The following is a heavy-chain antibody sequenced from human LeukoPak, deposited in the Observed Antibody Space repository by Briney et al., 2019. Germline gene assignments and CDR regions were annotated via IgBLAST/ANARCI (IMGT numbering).Heavy chain of an antibody. CDR1: GFTFSSYG. CDR2: ISGSGGST. J-gene: IGHJ4*02. D-gene: IGHD3-10*01. CDR3: AKDDAWLRFGE. Sequence: GGSLRLSCAASGFTFSSYGMSWVRQAPGKGLEWVSAISGSGGSTYYADSVKGRFTISRDNSKNTVYLQVISLTAEDTAVYYCAKDDAWLRFGEWSQGTLVTVSS. V-gene: IGHV3-23*01.